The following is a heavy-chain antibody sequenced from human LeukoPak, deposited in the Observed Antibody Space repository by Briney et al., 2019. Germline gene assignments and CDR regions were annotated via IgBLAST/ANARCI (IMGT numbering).Heavy chain of an antibody. J-gene: IGHJ2*01. CDR2: ISWNSGSI. CDR1: GFTFDDYA. V-gene: IGHV3-9*01. CDR3: AKGSGHIVVVTAYLYFDL. Sequence: GGSLRLSCAASGFTFDDYAMHWVRQAPGKGLEWVSGISWNSGSIGYADSVKGRFTISRDNAENSLYLQMNSLRAEDTALYYCAKGSGHIVVVTAYLYFDLWGRGTLVTVSS. D-gene: IGHD2-21*02.